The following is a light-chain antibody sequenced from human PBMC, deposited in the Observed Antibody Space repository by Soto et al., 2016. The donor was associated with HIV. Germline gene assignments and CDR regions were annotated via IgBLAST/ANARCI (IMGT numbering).Light chain of an antibody. CDR1: QTINTY. J-gene: IGKJ1*01. V-gene: IGKV1-27*01. Sequence: DIQMTQSPSSLSASVGDRVTITCRASQTINTYLAWHQQKPGKGPKLLIYAVSTLEPGVPSRFSGSGSGTQFTLTTNGLQPEDVATYYCQKYDSAPWTFGQETTVEIK. CDR3: QKYDSAPWT. CDR2: AVS.